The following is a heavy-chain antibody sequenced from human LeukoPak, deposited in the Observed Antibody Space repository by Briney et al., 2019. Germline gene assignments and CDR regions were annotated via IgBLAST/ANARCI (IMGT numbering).Heavy chain of an antibody. CDR2: ITTSGTST. Sequence: GGSLRLSCATSGFTFTSYEMNWVRQAPGKGLEWISYITTSGTSTYYAGSVKGRFTISRDNGKTALSLQMNSLRAEDTAVYYCVVHSATSCYWGQGTLVTVSS. D-gene: IGHD1-26*01. CDR1: GFTFTSYE. CDR3: VVHSATSCY. V-gene: IGHV3-48*03. J-gene: IGHJ4*02.